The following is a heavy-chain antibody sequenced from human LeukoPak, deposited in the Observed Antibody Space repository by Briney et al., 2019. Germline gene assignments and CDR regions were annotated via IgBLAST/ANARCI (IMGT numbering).Heavy chain of an antibody. Sequence: GGSLRLSCAASGFTFSSYEMNWVRQAPGKGLEWVSYISSSGSTIYYADSVKGRFTISRDNAKNSLYLQMNSLRAEDTAVYYCARVGITMIVEFDYWGQGTLVTVSS. V-gene: IGHV3-48*03. D-gene: IGHD3-22*01. CDR2: ISSSGSTI. CDR1: GFTFSSYE. J-gene: IGHJ4*02. CDR3: ARVGITMIVEFDY.